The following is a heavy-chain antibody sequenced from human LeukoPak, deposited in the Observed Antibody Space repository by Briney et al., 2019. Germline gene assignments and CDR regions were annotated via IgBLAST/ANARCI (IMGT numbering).Heavy chain of an antibody. CDR2: VSAYSGDT. J-gene: IGHJ6*03. CDR1: GFNFISYA. Sequence: ASVKVSCKASGFNFISYAISWVRQAPGQGLEWMGRVSAYSGDTNYAPKLQGRVTMTADTSTSTAYMELSSLRSEDTAVYYCARGPRITLIRGGQWYYYMDVWGKGTTVTISS. V-gene: IGHV1-18*01. CDR3: ARGPRITLIRGGQWYYYMDV. D-gene: IGHD3-10*01.